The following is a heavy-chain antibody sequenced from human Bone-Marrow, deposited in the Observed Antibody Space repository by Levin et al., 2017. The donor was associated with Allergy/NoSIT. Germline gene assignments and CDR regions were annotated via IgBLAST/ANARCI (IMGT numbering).Heavy chain of an antibody. CDR1: GFTFSSYT. CDR3: AGGGISVAGGIDS. D-gene: IGHD2-15*01. CDR2: IGSSGST. Sequence: GGSLRLSCAASGFTFSSYTMSWVRQAPGKGLEWVSSIGSSGSTYYADYVRGPSTISRDNSKNTVYLQVNSLRVEDTALYYCAGGGISVAGGIDSWGQGTLVTVSS. J-gene: IGHJ4*02. V-gene: IGHV3-23*01.